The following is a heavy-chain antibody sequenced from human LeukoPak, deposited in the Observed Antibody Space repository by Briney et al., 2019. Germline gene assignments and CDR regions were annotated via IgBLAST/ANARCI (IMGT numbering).Heavy chain of an antibody. V-gene: IGHV3-21*01. Sequence: GGSLRLSCAASGFIFRSYTMNWVRQAPGKGLEWVSSISSSSSYIYYTDSVKGRFTISRDNAKNSLFLQMNSLRAEDTAVYYCARTPSSGYYYFDYWGQGTLVTVSP. CDR1: GFIFRSYT. J-gene: IGHJ4*02. CDR3: ARTPSSGYYYFDY. D-gene: IGHD5-12*01. CDR2: ISSSSSYI.